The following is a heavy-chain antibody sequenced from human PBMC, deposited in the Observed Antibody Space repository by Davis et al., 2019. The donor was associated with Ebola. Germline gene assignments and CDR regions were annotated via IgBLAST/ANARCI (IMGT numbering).Heavy chain of an antibody. CDR2: IYYSGST. D-gene: IGHD2-15*01. J-gene: IGHJ4*02. CDR1: GGSISSYY. Sequence: SETLSLTCTVSGGSISSYYWSWIRQPPGKGLEWIGYIYYSGSTNYNPSLKSRVTISVDTSKNQFSLKLISVTAADTAMYYCAAVGFCSGGGCYLVDYWGQGTLVTVSS. CDR3: AAVGFCSGGGCYLVDY. V-gene: IGHV4-59*08.